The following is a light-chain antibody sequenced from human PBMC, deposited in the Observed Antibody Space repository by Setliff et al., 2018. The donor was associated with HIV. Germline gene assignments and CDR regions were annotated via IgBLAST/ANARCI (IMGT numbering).Light chain of an antibody. V-gene: IGLV1-44*01. CDR3: AAWDDSLNGYV. CDR2: RNN. Sequence: QSALTQPPSASGTPGQRVTISCSGSSSNIGSNTVNWYQQLPGTAPKLLIYRNNQRPSGVPDRFSGSKSGTSASLAISGLQSEDEADYYCAAWDDSLNGYVFGTGIKVTVL. CDR1: SSNIGSNT. J-gene: IGLJ1*01.